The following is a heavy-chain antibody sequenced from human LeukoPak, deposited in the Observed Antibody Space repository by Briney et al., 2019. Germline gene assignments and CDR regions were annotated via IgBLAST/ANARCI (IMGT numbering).Heavy chain of an antibody. Sequence: GESLKISCKGSGYSFTSYRIGWVRQMLGKGLEWMGIIYSGDSDTRYSPSFQGQVTISADKSISTAYLQWSSLKASDTAMYYCARLHERTQRGSGSYDYWGQGTLVTVPS. CDR3: ARLHERTQRGSGSYDY. D-gene: IGHD3-10*01. V-gene: IGHV5-51*01. CDR2: IYSGDSDT. J-gene: IGHJ4*02. CDR1: GYSFTSYR.